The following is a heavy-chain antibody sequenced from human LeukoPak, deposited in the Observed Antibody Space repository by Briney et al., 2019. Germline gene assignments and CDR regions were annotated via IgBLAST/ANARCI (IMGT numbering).Heavy chain of an antibody. CDR3: ARAGYDYGDPGAVLLDY. V-gene: IGHV3-21*01. Sequence: PGGSLRLSCAASGFTFSSYSMNWARHAPGKGLEWVSSISSSSSYIYYADSVKGRFTISRDNAKNSLYLQMNSLRAEDTAVYYCARAGYDYGDPGAVLLDYWGQGTLVTVYS. J-gene: IGHJ4*02. D-gene: IGHD4-17*01. CDR1: GFTFSSYS. CDR2: ISSSSSYI.